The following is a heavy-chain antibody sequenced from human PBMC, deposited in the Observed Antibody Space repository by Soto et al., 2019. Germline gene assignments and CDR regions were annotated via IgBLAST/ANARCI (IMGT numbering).Heavy chain of an antibody. D-gene: IGHD1-7*01. Sequence: QVQLQESGPGLVKPSETLSLTCTVSGGSINSYYWSWIRQPPGKGLEWIGYIYYSGSTNYNPSLKSRKTRSADTSKNQFSLKLSAVTAADTAVYYCARHISSGTNIAAIRSFDPWGQGTLVTVSS. J-gene: IGHJ5*02. CDR2: IYYSGST. CDR1: GGSINSYY. V-gene: IGHV4-59*08. CDR3: ARHISSGTNIAAIRSFDP.